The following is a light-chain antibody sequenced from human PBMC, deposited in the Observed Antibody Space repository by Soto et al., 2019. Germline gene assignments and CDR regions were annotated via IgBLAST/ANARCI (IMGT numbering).Light chain of an antibody. CDR3: KQYNSYWT. Sequence: DIQMTQSPSTLSASVGYRVTITCRASEKINKWLAWYHQKPGKAPKILISDASSLESGVPSRFSGRGSGTEFTLTIRSLQPDDFATYYCKQYNSYWTLGKGNKGDIK. J-gene: IGKJ1*01. CDR2: DAS. CDR1: EKINKW. V-gene: IGKV1-5*01.